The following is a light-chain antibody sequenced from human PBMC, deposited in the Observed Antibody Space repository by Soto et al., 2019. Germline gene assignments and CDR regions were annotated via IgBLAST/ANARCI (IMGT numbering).Light chain of an antibody. J-gene: IGKJ1*01. CDR2: KAS. CDR1: QDLNNW. Sequence: DIQVTQSPSTLSASVGDRVTISCRASQDLNNWLAWFQQKPGKASTLLIYKASGLESGVPSRFSGSGSGTEFTLTINSLQPDDFATYYCQHYNGYPWTFGQGTKVEVK. CDR3: QHYNGYPWT. V-gene: IGKV1-5*03.